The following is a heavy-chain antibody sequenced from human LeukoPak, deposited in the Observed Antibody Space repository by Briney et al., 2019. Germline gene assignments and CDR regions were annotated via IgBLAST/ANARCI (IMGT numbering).Heavy chain of an antibody. CDR2: IIPILVTA. J-gene: IGHJ5*02. V-gene: IGHV1-69*13. D-gene: IGHD3-9*01. Sequence: ASVEVSCKASGGTFSSYAISWVRQAPGQGLEWMGGIIPILVTANYAQKFQGRVTITADESTSTAYMELSSLRAEDTAVYYCARELLRYFDWLGRNWFDPWGQGTLVTVSS. CDR3: ARELLRYFDWLGRNWFDP. CDR1: GGTFSSYA.